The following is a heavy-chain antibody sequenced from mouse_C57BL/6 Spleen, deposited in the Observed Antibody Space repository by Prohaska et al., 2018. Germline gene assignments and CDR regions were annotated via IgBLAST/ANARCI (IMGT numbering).Heavy chain of an antibody. J-gene: IGHJ3*01. CDR3: ARDGYEDWFAD. CDR2: IDPSDSYT. V-gene: IGHV1-50*01. Sequence: QVQLQQPGAELVKPGASVKLSCKASGYTFTSYWMQWVQQRPGPGLEWIGEIDPSDSYTNYNQKFKGKATLTVDTSSSTAYMQLSSLTSEDSAVYYCARDGYEDWFADWGQGTLVTVSA. CDR1: GYTFTSYW. D-gene: IGHD2-2*01.